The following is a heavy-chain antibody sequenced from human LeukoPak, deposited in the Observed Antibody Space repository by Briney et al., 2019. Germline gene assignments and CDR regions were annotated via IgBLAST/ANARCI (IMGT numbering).Heavy chain of an antibody. CDR1: GGSFSGYY. CDR2: INHSGST. CDR3: ASSSGRGAFDI. Sequence: SETLSLTCAVYGGSFSGYYWSWIRQPPGKGLEWIGEINHSGSTNYNPSLKSRVTISVDTSKNQSSLKLSSVTAADAAVYYCASSSGRGAFDIWGQGTMVTVSS. J-gene: IGHJ3*02. V-gene: IGHV4-34*01. D-gene: IGHD6-19*01.